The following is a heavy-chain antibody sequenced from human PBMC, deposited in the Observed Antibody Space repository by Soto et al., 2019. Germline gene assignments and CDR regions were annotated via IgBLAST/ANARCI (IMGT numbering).Heavy chain of an antibody. CDR1: GFIVSSNY. D-gene: IGHD3-10*01. CDR2: LYSGGAT. V-gene: IGHV3-53*04. J-gene: IGHJ4*02. CDR3: LRGRYGSQIH. Sequence: EVRLVESGGGLVQPGGSLRLSCAASGFIVSSNYMTWVRQAPGKGLEWVSLLYSGGATHYAASVKGRFTISSHSSQNTLFLHMNSLRTEDTATYDRLRGRYGSQIHWGQGTKVTVSS.